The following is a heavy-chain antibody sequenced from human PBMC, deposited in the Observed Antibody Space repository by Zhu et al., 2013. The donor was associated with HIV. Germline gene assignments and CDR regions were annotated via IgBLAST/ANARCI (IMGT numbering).Heavy chain of an antibody. D-gene: IGHD3-16*01. CDR3: SRALGGGYHDVVAGH. CDR2: MTQSGVM. V-gene: IGHV4-34*01. J-gene: IGHJ4*02. CDR1: VGHSVFIP. Sequence: QVQLRPVGRRSLEACGDPVLTCAVYVGHSVFIPGIGYASPRRGLEWIGEMTQSGVMRFNPSFKSRASISIDTSKNQFALNLTSITAADVAVYYCSRALGGGYHDVVAGHWGRGTLVTVS.